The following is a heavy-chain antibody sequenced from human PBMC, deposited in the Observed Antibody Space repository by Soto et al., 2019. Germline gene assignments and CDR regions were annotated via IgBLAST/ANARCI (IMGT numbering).Heavy chain of an antibody. D-gene: IGHD3-10*01. Sequence: GGSLRLSCAASKFTFSDYYMSWIRQAPGKGLECVSYISSSGSITYYADSVKGRFTISRDNAKNSLYLQMNSLRAEDTAVYYCARGSPGNSYYFDYWGQGTLVTVSS. CDR3: ARGSPGNSYYFDY. V-gene: IGHV3-11*01. J-gene: IGHJ4*02. CDR1: KFTFSDYY. CDR2: ISSSGSIT.